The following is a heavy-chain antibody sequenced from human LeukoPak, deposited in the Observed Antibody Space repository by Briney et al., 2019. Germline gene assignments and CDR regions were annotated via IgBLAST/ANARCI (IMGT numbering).Heavy chain of an antibody. CDR2: ISYDGSDK. CDR1: GFTFSSYA. Sequence: PGGSLRLSCAASGFTFSSYAMHWVRQAPGKGLEWVAVISYDGSDKYYADSVKGRFTISRDNSKNTLYLQMNSLRAEDTAVYYCVKERAAQNDNGDYFDYWGQGTLVTVSS. V-gene: IGHV3-30*04. D-gene: IGHD4-17*01. CDR3: VKERAAQNDNGDYFDY. J-gene: IGHJ4*02.